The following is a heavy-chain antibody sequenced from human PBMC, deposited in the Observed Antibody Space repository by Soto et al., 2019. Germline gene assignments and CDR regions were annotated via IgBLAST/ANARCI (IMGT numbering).Heavy chain of an antibody. CDR1: GGSISSYY. CDR3: ARADYYGSGSYPFDY. D-gene: IGHD3-10*01. CDR2: IYYSGST. V-gene: IGHV4-59*01. J-gene: IGHJ4*02. Sequence: QVQLQESGPGLVKPSETLSLTCTVSGGSISSYYWSWIRQPPGKGLEWIGYIYYSGSTNYNPSLKSRVTISVDTSKNQFSRKLSSVTAADTAVYYCARADYYGSGSYPFDYWGQGTLVTVSS.